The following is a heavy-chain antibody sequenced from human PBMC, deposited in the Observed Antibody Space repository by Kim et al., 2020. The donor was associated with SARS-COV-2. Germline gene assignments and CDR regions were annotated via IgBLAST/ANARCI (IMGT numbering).Heavy chain of an antibody. J-gene: IGHJ6*02. CDR1: GFTFDDYA. CDR3: AKDKSGGDCYWGYYYGMDV. Sequence: GGSLRLSCAASGFTFDDYAMHWVRQAPGKGLEWVSLISGDGGSTYYADSVKGRFTISRDNSKNSLYLQMNSLRTEDTALYYCAKDKSGGDCYWGYYYGMDVWGQGTTVTVSS. D-gene: IGHD2-21*02. CDR2: ISGDGGST. V-gene: IGHV3-43*02.